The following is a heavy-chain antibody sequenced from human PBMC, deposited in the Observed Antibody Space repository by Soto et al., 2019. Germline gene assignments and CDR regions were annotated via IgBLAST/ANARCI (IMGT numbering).Heavy chain of an antibody. J-gene: IGHJ4*02. D-gene: IGHD2-21*01. CDR1: GGSISGYY. CDR2: IYSSGST. Sequence: SETLSLTRTVSGGSISGYYWSWIRQPPGRGLEWIGYIYSSGSTNYNPSLKSRVTISVDTSKNQFSLKLNFMTAAGTAVYYCARGVIHWGQGTLVTVSS. V-gene: IGHV4-59*12. CDR3: ARGVIH.